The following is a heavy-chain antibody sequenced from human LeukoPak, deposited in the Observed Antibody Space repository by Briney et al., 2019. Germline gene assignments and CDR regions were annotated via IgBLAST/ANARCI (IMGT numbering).Heavy chain of an antibody. CDR3: ARDGSSSPLVSLNWFDP. CDR2: INSDGSST. CDR1: GFTSSSHW. D-gene: IGHD6-6*01. Sequence: GGSLRLSCAASGFTSSSHWMHWVRQAPGKGLVWVSRINSDGSSTSYADSVKGRFTISRDNAKNTLYLQINSLRAEDTAVYYCARDGSSSPLVSLNWFDPWGQGTLVTVSS. V-gene: IGHV3-74*01. J-gene: IGHJ5*02.